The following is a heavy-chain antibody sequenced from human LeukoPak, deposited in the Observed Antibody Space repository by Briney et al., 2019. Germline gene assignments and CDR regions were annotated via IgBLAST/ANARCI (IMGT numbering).Heavy chain of an antibody. Sequence: GGSLRLSCAASGFTFSSYSMNWVRQASGKGLEWVSSISSSSSYIYYADSVKGRFTISRDNAKNSLYLQMNSLRAEDTAVYCCARMNYVSTGWGAPFDNWGQGTLVTVSS. CDR2: ISSSSSYI. D-gene: IGHD1-7*01. CDR3: ARMNYVSTGWGAPFDN. CDR1: GFTFSSYS. J-gene: IGHJ4*02. V-gene: IGHV3-21*01.